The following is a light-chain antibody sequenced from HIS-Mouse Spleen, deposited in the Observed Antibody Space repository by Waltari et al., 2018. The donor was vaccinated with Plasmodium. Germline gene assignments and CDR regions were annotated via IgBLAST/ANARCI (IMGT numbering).Light chain of an antibody. Sequence: QSALTQPASVSGSPGQSITISCTGTSSDVGGYNYVSWYQQHPGKAPTLMIYDVRNRPSGVSNRFSGSKSGNTASLTISGLQAEDEADYYCSSYTSSSTLVFGGGTKLTVL. CDR1: SSDVGGYNY. CDR2: DVR. V-gene: IGLV2-14*03. J-gene: IGLJ2*01. CDR3: SSYTSSSTLV.